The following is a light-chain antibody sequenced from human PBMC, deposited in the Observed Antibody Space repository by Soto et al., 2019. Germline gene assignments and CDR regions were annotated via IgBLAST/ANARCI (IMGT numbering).Light chain of an antibody. Sequence: DIQMTQSPSTLSASVGDRVTITCRASQSFNNWLAWYQQKPGKAPKILIYKATNLESGVPSRFSGSGSGTEFTLTTSSLQPDDFGTYYCQQYNSWTFGQGTKVEIK. CDR2: KAT. J-gene: IGKJ1*01. CDR1: QSFNNW. V-gene: IGKV1-5*03. CDR3: QQYNSWT.